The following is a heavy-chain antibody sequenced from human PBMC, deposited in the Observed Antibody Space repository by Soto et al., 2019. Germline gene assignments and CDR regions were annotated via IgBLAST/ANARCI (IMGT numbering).Heavy chain of an antibody. Sequence: GASVKVSCKASGYTFTGYYMHWVRQAPGQGLEWMGWINAYNGGTNYAQKVQGWVNMSRDTSTSTAYMELRSLRSDDTAVYYCAAVGYDILSSWFDPWGQGTLVTVSS. CDR1: GYTFTGYY. CDR3: AAVGYDILSSWFDP. V-gene: IGHV1-2*04. CDR2: INAYNGGT. D-gene: IGHD3-9*01. J-gene: IGHJ5*02.